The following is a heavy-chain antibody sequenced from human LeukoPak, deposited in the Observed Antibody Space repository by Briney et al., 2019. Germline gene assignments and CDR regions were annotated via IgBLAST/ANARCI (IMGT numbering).Heavy chain of an antibody. CDR3: VRDWFYDSSGPTTHGIDY. CDR2: ISGYNGHT. V-gene: IGHV1-18*01. J-gene: IGHJ4*02. Sequence: ASVKVSCKASGYTFNRYGISWVRQAPGQGLESMGWISGYNGHTKYVQKFQGRLTMTTDTSTSTVYMEVRSLKSDDTAVYYCVRDWFYDSSGPTTHGIDYWGQGTLVTVSS. D-gene: IGHD3-22*01. CDR1: GYTFNRYG.